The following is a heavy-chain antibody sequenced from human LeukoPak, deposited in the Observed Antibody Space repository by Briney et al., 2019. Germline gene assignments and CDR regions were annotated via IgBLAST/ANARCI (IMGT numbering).Heavy chain of an antibody. CDR1: GGSISSYY. J-gene: IGHJ6*03. V-gene: IGHV4-59*01. CDR3: ARGGVFGIFGVVRTYYYMDV. D-gene: IGHD3-3*01. CDR2: XXXXGSX. Sequence: SETLSLTCTVSGGSISSYYXXWXXXXXXXXXXXXXYXXXXGSXNYNPSLKSRVXXXVDTSKNQFSLKLSSVTAADTAVYYCARGGVFGIFGVVRTYYYMDVWGKGTTVTVSS.